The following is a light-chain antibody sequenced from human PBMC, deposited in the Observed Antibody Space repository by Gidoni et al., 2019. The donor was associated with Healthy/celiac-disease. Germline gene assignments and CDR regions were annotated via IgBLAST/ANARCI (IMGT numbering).Light chain of an antibody. J-gene: IGKJ1*01. CDR2: AAS. CDR3: QQSYSTFWT. CDR1: QSISSY. V-gene: IGKV1-39*01. Sequence: DIQMTQSPSSLSASVGDRVTIPCRASQSISSYFNWYQQKPGKAPKLLIYAASSLQSGVPSRFSGSGSGTDFTLTISSLQPEDFATYYCQQSYSTFWTFXQXTKVEIK.